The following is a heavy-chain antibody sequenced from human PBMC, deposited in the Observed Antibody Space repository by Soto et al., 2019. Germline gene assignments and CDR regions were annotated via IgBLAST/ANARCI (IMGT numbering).Heavy chain of an antibody. Sequence: EVQLLESGGGLVQPGGSLRLSCAASGFTFSSYAMNWVRQAPGKGLEWVSVISGSGDSTYYADSVKGRFTISRHNSKNTLYLQMNSLRAEDTAVYYCASRSSGWFFDYWGQGTLVTVSS. D-gene: IGHD6-19*01. CDR1: GFTFSSYA. CDR2: ISGSGDST. J-gene: IGHJ4*02. CDR3: ASRSSGWFFDY. V-gene: IGHV3-23*01.